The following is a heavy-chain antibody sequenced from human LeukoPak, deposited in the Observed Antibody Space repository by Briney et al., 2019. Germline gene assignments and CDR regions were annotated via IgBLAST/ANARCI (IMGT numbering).Heavy chain of an antibody. D-gene: IGHD3-9*01. CDR1: GFTFSSYW. CDR3: ASGHYDILTGYYFDY. Sequence: GGSLRLSCAASGFTFSSYWMSWVRQAPGKGLERVANIKQDGSEKYYVDSVKGRFTISRDNAKNSLYLQMNSLRAEDTAVYYCASGHYDILTGYYFDYWGQGTLVTVSS. V-gene: IGHV3-7*01. J-gene: IGHJ4*02. CDR2: IKQDGSEK.